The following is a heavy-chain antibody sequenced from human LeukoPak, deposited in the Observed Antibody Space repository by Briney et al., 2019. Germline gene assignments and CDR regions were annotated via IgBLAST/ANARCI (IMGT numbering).Heavy chain of an antibody. CDR2: IYYSGST. Sequence: PSETLSLTCTVSGGSISSSSYYWGWIRQPPGKGLEWIGSIYYSGSTYYNPSLKSRVTISVDTSKNQFSLKLSSVTAADTAVYYCARVGISHSSGYYYLRGWFDPWGQGTLVTVSS. V-gene: IGHV4-39*07. CDR1: GGSISSSSYY. D-gene: IGHD3-22*01. CDR3: ARVGISHSSGYYYLRGWFDP. J-gene: IGHJ5*02.